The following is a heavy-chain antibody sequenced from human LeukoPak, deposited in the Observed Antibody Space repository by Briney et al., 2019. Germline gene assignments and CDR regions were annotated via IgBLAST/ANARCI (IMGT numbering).Heavy chain of an antibody. CDR1: GFTVSSNY. Sequence: GGSLRLSCAASGFTVSSNYMSWVRQAPGKGLEWVSVIYSGGSTYYADSVKGRFTISRDNSKNTLYLQMNSLRAEDTAVYYCARACYDSSGYHEGAFGIWGQGTMVTVSS. CDR3: ARACYDSSGYHEGAFGI. CDR2: IYSGGST. J-gene: IGHJ3*02. V-gene: IGHV3-66*01. D-gene: IGHD3-22*01.